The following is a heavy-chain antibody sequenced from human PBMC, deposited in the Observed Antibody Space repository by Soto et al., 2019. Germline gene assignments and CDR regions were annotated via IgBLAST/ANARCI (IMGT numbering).Heavy chain of an antibody. CDR3: ARRGVGDYDSSGLGSMYYFDY. V-gene: IGHV1-3*01. Sequence: GASVKVSCKASGYTFTIYAMHWVRQAPGQRLERMGWINARTGNTKYSQKFQGRVTITRDTSASTAYMELSSLRSEDTAVYYCARRGVGDYDSSGLGSMYYFDYWGQGTLVTVSS. J-gene: IGHJ4*02. CDR1: GYTFTIYA. CDR2: INARTGNT. D-gene: IGHD3-22*01.